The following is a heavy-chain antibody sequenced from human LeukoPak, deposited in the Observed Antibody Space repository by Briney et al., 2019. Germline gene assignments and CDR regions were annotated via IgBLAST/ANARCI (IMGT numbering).Heavy chain of an antibody. Sequence: GASVNVSCKASGYTFTDYYIHWVRQAPGQGLEWMGWINPNSGGTKYAQKFQGRVTMTRDTSISTVHMELRRLKSDDTALYYCARGREPEPLAPFDPWGQGTLVTVSS. CDR3: ARGREPEPLAPFDP. V-gene: IGHV1-2*02. CDR1: GYTFTDYY. J-gene: IGHJ5*02. D-gene: IGHD1-14*01. CDR2: INPNSGGT.